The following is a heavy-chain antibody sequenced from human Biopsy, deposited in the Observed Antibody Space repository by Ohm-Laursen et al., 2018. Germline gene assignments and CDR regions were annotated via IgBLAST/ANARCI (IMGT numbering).Heavy chain of an antibody. D-gene: IGHD6-19*01. CDR1: GGSISNYF. V-gene: IGHV4-59*07. CDR3: GRVWLWRGYGMDV. CDR2: FRFEDRT. Sequence: SDTLSLTCAVSGGSISNYFWTWIRQPPGKGLEWIGYFRFEDRTSYNPSLESRITISVDTSKNKFSLQLDSMTAADTAVYYCGRVWLWRGYGMDVWGQGTTVTVSS. J-gene: IGHJ6*02.